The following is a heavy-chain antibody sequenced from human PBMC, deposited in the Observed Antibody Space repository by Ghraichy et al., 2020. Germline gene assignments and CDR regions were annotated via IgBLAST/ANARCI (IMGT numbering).Heavy chain of an antibody. CDR2: IYYSGST. CDR3: ARDRGGAGDLIDAFDI. V-gene: IGHV4-31*03. Sequence: SETLSLTCTVSGGSISSGGYYWSWIRQHPGKGLEWIGYIYYSGSTYYNPSLKSRVTISVDTSKNQFSLKLSSVTAADTAVYYCARDRGGAGDLIDAFDIWGQGTMVTVSS. D-gene: IGHD3-16*01. CDR1: GGSISSGGYY. J-gene: IGHJ3*02.